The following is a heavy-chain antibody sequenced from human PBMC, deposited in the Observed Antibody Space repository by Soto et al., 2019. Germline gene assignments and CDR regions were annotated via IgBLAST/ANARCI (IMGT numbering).Heavy chain of an antibody. Sequence: SETLSLTCTVSGGSISSGGYYWSWIRQHPGKGLEWIGYIYYSGSTYYNPSLKSRVTISVDTSKNQFSLRLSSVTAADTAVYYCARDFRSGYYFSYYYGMDVWGQGTTVTVSS. CDR2: IYYSGST. J-gene: IGHJ6*02. D-gene: IGHD3-22*01. V-gene: IGHV4-31*03. CDR1: GGSISSGGYY. CDR3: ARDFRSGYYFSYYYGMDV.